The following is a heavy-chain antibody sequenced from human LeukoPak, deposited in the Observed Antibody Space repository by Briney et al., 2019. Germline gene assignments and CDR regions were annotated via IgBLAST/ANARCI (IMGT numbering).Heavy chain of an antibody. Sequence: GSLRLSCVASGFTFSDYYMSWVRQPPGKGLEWIGNIHSSGSTDYNPSLKNRVTMSVDTSTNQFSLKVKSVTAADTAVYYCGRDLEENGVTHWGLGTLVIVSS. D-gene: IGHD4-17*01. CDR3: GRDLEENGVTH. CDR1: GFTFSDYY. V-gene: IGHV4-34*01. CDR2: IHSSGST. J-gene: IGHJ4*02.